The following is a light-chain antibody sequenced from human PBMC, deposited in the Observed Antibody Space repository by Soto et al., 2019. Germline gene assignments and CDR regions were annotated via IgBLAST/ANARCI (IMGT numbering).Light chain of an antibody. CDR3: AAWDDSLSGVV. V-gene: IGLV1-47*01. CDR1: SSNIGSNY. Sequence: QSALTQPPSASGTPGQRVTISCSGSSSNIGSNYVFWYQHLPGTAPKLLIYRNNQRPSGVPDRLSGSKSGTSASLAISGLRSEDETDYYCAAWDDSLSGVVFGGGTQLTVL. CDR2: RNN. J-gene: IGLJ2*01.